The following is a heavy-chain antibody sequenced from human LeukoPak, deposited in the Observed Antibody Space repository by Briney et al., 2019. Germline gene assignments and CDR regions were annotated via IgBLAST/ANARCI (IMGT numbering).Heavy chain of an antibody. CDR1: GFTFINYA. V-gene: IGHV3-21*01. CDR2: ISSSSSYI. Sequence: GGSLRLTCSVSGFTFINYAMNWVRQAPGKGLEWVSSISSSSSYIYYADSVKGRFTISRDNAKNSLYLQMNSLRAEDTAVYYCARDRLEQQLALGWGNWFDPWGQGTLVTVSS. CDR3: ARDRLEQQLALGWGNWFDP. J-gene: IGHJ5*02. D-gene: IGHD6-13*01.